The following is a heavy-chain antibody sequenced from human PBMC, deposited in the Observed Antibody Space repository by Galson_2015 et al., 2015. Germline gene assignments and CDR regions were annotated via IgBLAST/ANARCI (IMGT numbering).Heavy chain of an antibody. D-gene: IGHD3-9*01. J-gene: IGHJ4*02. CDR3: ATVTKPLRYFDS. CDR2: IYSGGST. Sequence: LRLSCAASGFTVSTNYLTWVRQAPGTGLEWLSIIYSGGSTYYADSVKGRFAISRDNSKNTLDLQMNGLRAEDTAVYYCATVTKPLRYFDSWGQGTLVTVSS. V-gene: IGHV3-53*01. CDR1: GFTVSTNY.